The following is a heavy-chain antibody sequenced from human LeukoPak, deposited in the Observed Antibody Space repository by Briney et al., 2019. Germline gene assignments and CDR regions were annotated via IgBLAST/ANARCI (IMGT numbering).Heavy chain of an antibody. CDR2: IYYSGST. V-gene: IGHV4-59*01. D-gene: IGHD6-13*01. CDR1: GGSISSYY. CDR3: ATMAAAGQFDY. J-gene: IGHJ4*02. Sequence: SETLSLTCTVSGGSISSYYWSWIRQPPGKGLEWIGYIYYSGSTNYNPSLMSRVTISVDTSKNQFSFKLSSVTAADTAVYYCATMAAAGQFDYWGQGTLVTVSS.